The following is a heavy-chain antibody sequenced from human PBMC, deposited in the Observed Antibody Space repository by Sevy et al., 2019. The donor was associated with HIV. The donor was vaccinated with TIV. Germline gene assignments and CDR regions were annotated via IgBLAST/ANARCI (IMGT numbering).Heavy chain of an antibody. CDR2: IKQDGSEK. V-gene: IGHV3-7*03. D-gene: IGHD6-13*01. CDR3: AGRLAAAVDDYYYYIDV. J-gene: IGHJ6*03. CDR1: GFTFSSYW. Sequence: GGSLRLSCAASGFTFSSYWMSWVRQAPGKGLEWVANIKQDGSEKYYVDPVKGRFTITRDNAKNSLYLQMNSLRAEDTAVYYCAGRLAAAVDDYYYYIDVWGKGTTVTVSS.